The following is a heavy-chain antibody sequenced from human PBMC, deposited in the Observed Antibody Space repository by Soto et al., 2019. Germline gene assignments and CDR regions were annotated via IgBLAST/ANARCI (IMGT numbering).Heavy chain of an antibody. CDR1: GFTFRNYD. CDR3: ARTDRDFYGLEV. CDR2: ISAAGDP. V-gene: IGHV3-13*05. Sequence: EVQLVESGGGLVQPGGSLRLSCEASGFTFRNYDMHWVRQGTGKGLEWVSGISAAGDPDYADSVEGRFTISRENAQNSFFLQMNCLRVGDTAVYSCARTDRDFYGLEVLGQGTTVFVSS. J-gene: IGHJ6*02.